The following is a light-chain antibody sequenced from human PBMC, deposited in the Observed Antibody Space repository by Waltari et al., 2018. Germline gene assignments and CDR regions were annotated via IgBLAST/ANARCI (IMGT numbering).Light chain of an antibody. J-gene: IGLJ3*02. CDR1: SNNVGNQG. Sequence: QAGLTQPPSVSKGLRQTATLTCTGNSNNVGNQGAAWLQQHQGHPPKLLSYRNNNRPSGISEGFSASRSGNTASLTITGLQPEDEADYYCSAWDSSLSVRVFGGGTKLTVL. V-gene: IGLV10-54*04. CDR2: RNN. CDR3: SAWDSSLSVRV.